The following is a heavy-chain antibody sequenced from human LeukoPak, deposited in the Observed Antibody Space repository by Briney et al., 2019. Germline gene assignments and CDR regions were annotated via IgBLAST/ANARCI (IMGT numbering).Heavy chain of an antibody. CDR3: ATVRLTYYYDSSGYYEYYFDY. D-gene: IGHD3-22*01. CDR2: IIPIFGTA. Sequence: GASVKVSCKASGGTFSSYAISWVRQAPGQGLEWMGGIIPIFGTANYAQKFQGRVTITADESTSTAYMELSSLRSEDTAVYYCATVRLTYYYDSSGYYEYYFDYWGQGTLVTVSS. J-gene: IGHJ4*02. V-gene: IGHV1-69*13. CDR1: GGTFSSYA.